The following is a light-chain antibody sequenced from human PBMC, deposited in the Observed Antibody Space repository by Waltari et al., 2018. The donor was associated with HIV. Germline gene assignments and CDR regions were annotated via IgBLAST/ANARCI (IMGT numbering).Light chain of an antibody. CDR1: SSNVGSDDL. V-gene: IGLV2-23*02. Sequence: QPASVSGSPGQSITISCTGTSSNVGSDDLVSWYQQHPGEAPKPIIYEVTKRASGVSNRFSGSKSGNTASLTIAGLQAEDEADYCCCSCPRSGIRYVFGTGTKVTVL. CDR2: EVT. J-gene: IGLJ1*01. CDR3: CSCPRSGIRYV.